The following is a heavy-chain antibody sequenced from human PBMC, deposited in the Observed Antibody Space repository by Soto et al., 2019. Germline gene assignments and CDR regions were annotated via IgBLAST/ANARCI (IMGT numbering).Heavy chain of an antibody. J-gene: IGHJ4*02. CDR3: ASLVDYDSSGYL. Sequence: PSETLSLTCTVSGGSISGGGYYCSWIRQHPGKGLEWIGFIYYSGRTYFNPSLKSRVTISLDTSKNQFSLELSSVTAADTAVYYCASLVDYDSSGYLWGQGTRVTVSS. CDR1: GGSISGGGYY. CDR2: IYYSGRT. D-gene: IGHD3-22*01. V-gene: IGHV4-31*03.